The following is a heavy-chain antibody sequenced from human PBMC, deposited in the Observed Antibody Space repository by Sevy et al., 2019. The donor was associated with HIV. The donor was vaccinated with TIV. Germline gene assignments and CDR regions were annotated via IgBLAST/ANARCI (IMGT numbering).Heavy chain of an antibody. Sequence: GGSLRLSCAASGFTVSSNYMSWVRQAPGKGLEWVSVIYSGGSTYYADSVKGRFTISRDNSKNTLYLQMNSLRAEDTAVYYCARDQGARITMVRGVMIYYYYGTDVWGQGTTVTV. CDR2: IYSGGST. CDR3: ARDQGARITMVRGVMIYYYYGTDV. J-gene: IGHJ6*02. V-gene: IGHV3-53*01. CDR1: GFTVSSNY. D-gene: IGHD3-10*01.